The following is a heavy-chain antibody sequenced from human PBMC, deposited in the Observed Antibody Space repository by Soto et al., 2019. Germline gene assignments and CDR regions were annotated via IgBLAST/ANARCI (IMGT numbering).Heavy chain of an antibody. D-gene: IGHD4-17*01. CDR2: VSGSGSST. Sequence: GGSLRLSCAASGFTFSSYAISWVRQAPGKGLEWVSAVSGSGSSTFYADSVKGRFTISRDNSKNTLYLQMNSLRAEDTAIYYCAKDYGDYAFDYWGQGTLVTVSS. J-gene: IGHJ4*02. V-gene: IGHV3-23*01. CDR1: GFTFSSYA. CDR3: AKDYGDYAFDY.